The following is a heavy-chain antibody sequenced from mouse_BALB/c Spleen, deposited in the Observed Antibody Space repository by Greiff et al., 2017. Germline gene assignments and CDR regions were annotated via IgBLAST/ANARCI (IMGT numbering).Heavy chain of an antibody. V-gene: IGHV1-87*01. CDR2: IYPGDGDT. Sequence: QVQLKESGAELARPGASVKLSCKASGYTFTSYWMQWVKQRPGQGLEWIGAIYPGDGDTRYTQKFKGKATLTADKSSSTAYMQLSSLASEDSAVYYCARSSTVVAGLDYWGQGTTLTVSS. D-gene: IGHD1-1*01. CDR1: GYTFTSYW. J-gene: IGHJ2*01. CDR3: ARSSTVVAGLDY.